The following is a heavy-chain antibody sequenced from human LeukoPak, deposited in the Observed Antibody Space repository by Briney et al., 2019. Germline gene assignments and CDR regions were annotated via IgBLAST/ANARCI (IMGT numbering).Heavy chain of an antibody. CDR2: INADGTST. V-gene: IGHV3-74*01. CDR3: ARNRDGLGV. J-gene: IGHJ4*02. D-gene: IGHD3-16*01. CDR1: GLTFSSDS. Sequence: GGSLRLSCAASGLTFSSDSIVSVRHAPGKGLVWVSYINADGTSTTYADSVKGRFTISRDNDKKTVYLQMNSLTSEDTAVYYCARNRDGLGVWGQGTLVTVS.